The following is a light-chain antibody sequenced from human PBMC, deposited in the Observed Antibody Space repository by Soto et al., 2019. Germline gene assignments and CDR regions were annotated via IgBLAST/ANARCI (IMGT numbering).Light chain of an antibody. CDR2: GAS. J-gene: IGKJ4*01. CDR3: QQYNNWPPLT. CDR1: QSVSSN. V-gene: IGKV3-15*01. Sequence: EIVMTQSPASLSVSPRERATLSCRASQSVSSNLAWYQQKPGKAPRLLIYGASTRDTGIPARFSGSGSGTEFTLTISSIQSEDFAVYYCQQYNNWPPLTFGGGTKVEIK.